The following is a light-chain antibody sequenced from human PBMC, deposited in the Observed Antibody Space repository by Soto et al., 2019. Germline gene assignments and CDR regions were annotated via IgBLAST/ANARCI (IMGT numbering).Light chain of an antibody. CDR1: QSVSNND. CDR3: HHYSRSPPYT. V-gene: IGKV3-20*01. CDR2: GAS. Sequence: EIVLTQSPDTPSLSPGERATVSCRASQSVSNNDLAWYQQRPGQAPRLVLYGASTRPTGIPDRFSGSGSGTEFTLTISRLEPEDFAVYYCHHYSRSPPYTFGQGTKLDIK. J-gene: IGKJ2*01.